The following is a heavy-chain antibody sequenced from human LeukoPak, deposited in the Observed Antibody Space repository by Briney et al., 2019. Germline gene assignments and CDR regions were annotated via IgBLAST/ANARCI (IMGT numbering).Heavy chain of an antibody. J-gene: IGHJ3*02. D-gene: IGHD2-15*01. Sequence: PSETLSLTCTVSGGSISSYYWSWIRQPAGKGLEWIGRIYTSGSTNYNPPLRSRVTMSVDTSKNQFSLKLSSVTAADTAVYYCARGAEISEYCSGGSCYSPGAFDIWGQGTMVTVSS. CDR2: IYTSGST. CDR3: ARGAEISEYCSGGSCYSPGAFDI. V-gene: IGHV4-4*07. CDR1: GGSISSYY.